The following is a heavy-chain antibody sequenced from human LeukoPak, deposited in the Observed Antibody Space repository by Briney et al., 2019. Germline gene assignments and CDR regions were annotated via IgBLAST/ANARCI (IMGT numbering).Heavy chain of an antibody. Sequence: GASVKVSCKASGYPFNSYDINWVRQATGQGLEWMGWMNPNSGNTGYAQRFQGRVTITRNTSISTVYMELSSLRSEDTAVYYCARLFYSDSSGYFWRVADDQYYFDFWGQGTQVTVSS. J-gene: IGHJ4*02. CDR3: ARLFYSDSSGYFWRVADDQYYFDF. D-gene: IGHD3-22*01. CDR1: GYPFNSYD. CDR2: MNPNSGNT. V-gene: IGHV1-8*01.